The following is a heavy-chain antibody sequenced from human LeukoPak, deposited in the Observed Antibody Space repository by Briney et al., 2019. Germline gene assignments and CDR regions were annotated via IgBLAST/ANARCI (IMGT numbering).Heavy chain of an antibody. CDR2: ISDSATNT. J-gene: IGHJ4*02. CDR3: VKDWRDEANCGGDCLEY. Sequence: PGGSLRLSCAASGFNFYIYTMNWVRQAPGKGLEWVSSISDSATNTYYADSVKGRFTISRDNSKNTLYLQMNSLRAEDTAVYYCVKDWRDEANCGGDCLEYWGQGTLVTVSS. CDR1: GFNFYIYT. D-gene: IGHD2-21*02. V-gene: IGHV3-23*01.